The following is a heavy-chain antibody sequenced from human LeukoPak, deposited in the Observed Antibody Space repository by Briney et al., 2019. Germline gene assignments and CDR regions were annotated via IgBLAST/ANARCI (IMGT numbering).Heavy chain of an antibody. D-gene: IGHD3-10*01. CDR1: EFTVSSNH. V-gene: IGHV3-53*01. Sequence: GGSLRLSCAVTEFTVSSNHMSWVRQPPGKGLEWVSTIYTGGNTYFADSVKGRFTISRDISKNTLYLQMNSLRAEDTAVYYCARDHYGSGSSDYWGQGTLVTVSS. CDR3: ARDHYGSGSSDY. J-gene: IGHJ4*02. CDR2: IYTGGNT.